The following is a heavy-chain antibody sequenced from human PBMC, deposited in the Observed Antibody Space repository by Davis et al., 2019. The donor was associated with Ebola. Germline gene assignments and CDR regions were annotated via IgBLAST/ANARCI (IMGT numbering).Heavy chain of an antibody. CDR3: AKDVGIYSNYYYYGMDV. CDR1: GFTFSSYW. CDR2: ISGSGGST. D-gene: IGHD4-11*01. V-gene: IGHV3-23*01. J-gene: IGHJ6*02. Sequence: GESLKISCAASGFTFSSYWMHWVRQAPGKGLEWVSAISGSGGSTYYAGSVKGRFTISRDNSKNTLFLQMNSLRAEDTAVYYCAKDVGIYSNYYYYGMDVWGQGTTVTVSS.